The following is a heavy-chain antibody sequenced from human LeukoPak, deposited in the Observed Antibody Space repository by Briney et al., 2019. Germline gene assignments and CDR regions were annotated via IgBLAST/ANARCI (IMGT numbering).Heavy chain of an antibody. CDR2: ISGSGGST. Sequence: GGSLRLSCAASGFTFSSYGMSWVRQAPGKGLEWVSAISGSGGSTYYADSVKGRFTISRDNSKNTLYLQMNSLRAEDTAVYYCARRTGTHYYYMDVWGKGTTVTISS. D-gene: IGHD3/OR15-3a*01. CDR1: GFTFSSYG. J-gene: IGHJ6*03. CDR3: ARRTGTHYYYMDV. V-gene: IGHV3-23*01.